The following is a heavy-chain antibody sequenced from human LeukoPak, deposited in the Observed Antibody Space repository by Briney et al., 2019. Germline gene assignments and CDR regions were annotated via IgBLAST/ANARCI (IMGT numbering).Heavy chain of an antibody. J-gene: IGHJ6*03. CDR1: GGTFSSYA. CDR2: IIPIFGTA. Sequence: ASVKVSCKASGGTFSSYAISWVRQAPGQGLEWMERIIPIFGTANYAQKFQGRVTITTDESTSTAYMELSSLRSEDTAVYYCATKQEDTAMVTFYHYYMDVWGKGTTVTVSS. D-gene: IGHD5-18*01. V-gene: IGHV1-69*05. CDR3: ATKQEDTAMVTFYHYYMDV.